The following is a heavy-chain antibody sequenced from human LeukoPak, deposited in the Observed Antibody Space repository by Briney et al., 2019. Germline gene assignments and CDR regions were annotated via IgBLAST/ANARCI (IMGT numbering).Heavy chain of an antibody. V-gene: IGHV4-39*07. D-gene: IGHD1-26*01. CDR3: ASRPVGALLRGSLDY. J-gene: IGHJ4*02. CDR1: AGSILSSSYY. CDR2: IHYSGTT. Sequence: PSETLSLTCTVSAGSILSSSYYWGWIRQPPGKGLEWIGSIHYSGTTSYNPSLKSRVTISVDTSKNQFSLKLSSVTAADTAVYYCASRPVGALLRGSLDYWGQGTLVTVSS.